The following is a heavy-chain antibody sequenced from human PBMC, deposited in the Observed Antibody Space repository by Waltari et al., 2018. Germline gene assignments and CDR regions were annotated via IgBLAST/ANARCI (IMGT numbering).Heavy chain of an antibody. J-gene: IGHJ4*02. V-gene: IGHV3-30*18. D-gene: IGHD2-21*01. Sequence: QVQLVESGGGVVQPGRSLRLSCAASGFTFSNYGMHWVCQAPGKGLEWVALISYDGSSNYYADSVKGRFTISRDNSKNTLYLQMNSLRAEDTAVYYCAKEDGDSQTCDYWGPGTLVTVSS. CDR3: AKEDGDSQTCDY. CDR2: ISYDGSSN. CDR1: GFTFSNYG.